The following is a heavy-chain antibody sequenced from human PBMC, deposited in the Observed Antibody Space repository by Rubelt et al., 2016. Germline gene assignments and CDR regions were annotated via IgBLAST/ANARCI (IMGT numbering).Heavy chain of an antibody. CDR2: VHYSVSA. Sequence: QVQLQESGPGLVKPSETLSLTCTVSGGSMSTYSWSWIRQPPGKGLEWIGSVHYSVSAYYNPSLKSRVTISVDTPNNHFSLNLNSVTAADTALYYCVRVEIGVALDYWGRGTRVTVSS. V-gene: IGHV4-59*04. CDR3: VRVEIGVALDY. J-gene: IGHJ4*02. CDR1: GGSMSTYS. D-gene: IGHD2-8*01.